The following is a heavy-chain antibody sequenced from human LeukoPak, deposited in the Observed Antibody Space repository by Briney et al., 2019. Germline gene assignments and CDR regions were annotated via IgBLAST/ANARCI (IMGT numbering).Heavy chain of an antibody. Sequence: GGSLRLSCAASGFTFSSYGMHWVRQAPGKGLEWVAVIWYDGSNKYYADSVKGRFTISRDNSKNTLYLQMNSLRAEDTAVYYCARSLSIVVVVAAYWGQGTLVTVCS. CDR1: GFTFSSYG. CDR3: ARSLSIVVVVAAY. J-gene: IGHJ4*02. CDR2: IWYDGSNK. D-gene: IGHD2-15*01. V-gene: IGHV3-33*01.